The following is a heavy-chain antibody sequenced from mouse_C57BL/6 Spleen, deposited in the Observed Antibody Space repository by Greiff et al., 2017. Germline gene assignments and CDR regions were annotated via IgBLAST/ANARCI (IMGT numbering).Heavy chain of an antibody. CDR2: INPNNGGT. J-gene: IGHJ3*01. CDR1: GYTFTDYY. CDR3: ARKVYYGGFAY. D-gene: IGHD1-1*01. Sequence: VQLKQSGPELVKPGASVKISCKASGYTFTDYYMNWVKQSHGKSLEWIGDINPNNGGTSYKQKFKGKATLTVDKSSSTAYMELRSLTSEDSAVYYCARKVYYGGFAYWGQGTLVTVSA. V-gene: IGHV1-26*01.